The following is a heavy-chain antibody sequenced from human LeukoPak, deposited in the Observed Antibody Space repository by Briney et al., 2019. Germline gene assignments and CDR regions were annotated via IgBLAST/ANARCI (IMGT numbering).Heavy chain of an antibody. V-gene: IGHV1-69*04. CDR3: ARDLYYYDSSGHHGY. CDR2: IIPILGIA. J-gene: IGHJ4*02. Sequence: ASVKVSCKASGGTFSSYAISWVRQAPGQGLEWMGRIIPILGIANYAQKFQGRVTITADKSTSTAYMELSSLRSEDTAVYYCARDLYYYDSSGHHGYRGQGTLVTVSS. CDR1: GGTFSSYA. D-gene: IGHD3-22*01.